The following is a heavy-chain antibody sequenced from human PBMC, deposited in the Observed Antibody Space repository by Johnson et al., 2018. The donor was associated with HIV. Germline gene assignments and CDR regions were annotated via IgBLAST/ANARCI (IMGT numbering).Heavy chain of an antibody. J-gene: IGHJ3*02. CDR3: AGLRAARPRSFDI. D-gene: IGHD6-6*01. CDR2: INWNGGNI. CDR1: GFMFGDFA. Sequence: VQLVESGGGVVRPGGSLRLYCAASGFMFGDFAMSWVRQSPGKGLGWVSGINWNGGNIGYADSVKGRFSISRDNAKNSLYLQMNSLRAEDTAVYYCAGLRAARPRSFDIWGQGTMVTVSS. V-gene: IGHV3-20*04.